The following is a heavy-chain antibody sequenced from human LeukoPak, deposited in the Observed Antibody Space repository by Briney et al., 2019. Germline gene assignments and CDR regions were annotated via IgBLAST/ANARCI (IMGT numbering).Heavy chain of an antibody. D-gene: IGHD6-19*01. V-gene: IGHV4-39*01. CDR3: VKSGGYGLIDH. J-gene: IGHJ4*02. Sequence: SETLSLTCAVSGASISGSGYYLGWIRQPPGKGLEWIGNIYYTGSTYYNASLQSRVTISIDMSKNQFSLRLSSVTAADAAMYYCVKSGGYGLIDHWGQGTLVTVSS. CDR1: GASISGSGYY. CDR2: IYYTGST.